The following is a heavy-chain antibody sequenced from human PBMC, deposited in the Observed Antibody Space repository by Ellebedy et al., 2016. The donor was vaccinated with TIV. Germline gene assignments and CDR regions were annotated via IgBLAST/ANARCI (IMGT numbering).Heavy chain of an antibody. CDR2: IKQDGSEK. D-gene: IGHD2-2*01. CDR1: GFTFSDYW. Sequence: GESLKISCAASGFTFSDYWMSWVRQAPGKGLEWVANIKQDGSEKYYVDSVKGRFTISRDNAKNSLSLQMNSLRAEDTALYYCAKVDSYSSSPDDWGQGTLVTVSS. J-gene: IGHJ4*02. CDR3: AKVDSYSSSPDD. V-gene: IGHV3-7*03.